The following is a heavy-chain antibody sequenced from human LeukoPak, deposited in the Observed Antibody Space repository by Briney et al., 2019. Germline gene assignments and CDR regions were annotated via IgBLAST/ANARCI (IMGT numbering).Heavy chain of an antibody. V-gene: IGHV3-48*04. J-gene: IGHJ4*02. D-gene: IGHD6-13*01. CDR2: ISSSGSTI. CDR3: ARGPPYSSSFDY. Sequence: GGSLRLSCAASGFTFSSYAMSWVRQAPGKGLEWVSYISSSGSTIYYADSVKGRFTISRDNAKNSLYLQMNSLRAEDTAVYYCARGPPYSSSFDYWGQGTLVTVSS. CDR1: GFTFSSYA.